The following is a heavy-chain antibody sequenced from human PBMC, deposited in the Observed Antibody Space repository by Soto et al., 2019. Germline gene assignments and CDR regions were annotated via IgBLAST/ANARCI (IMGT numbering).Heavy chain of an antibody. V-gene: IGHV2-5*02. CDR3: AHSTRSYDFWSGSPLDYYYYYMDV. D-gene: IGHD3-3*01. CDR2: IYWDDDK. CDR1: GFSLSTSGVG. Sequence: ESGPTLVNPTQTLTLTCTFSGFSLSTSGVGVGWIRQPPGKALEWLALIYWDDDKRYSPSLKSRLTITKDTSKNQVVLTMTNMDPVDTATYYCAHSTRSYDFWSGSPLDYYYYYMDVWGKGTTVTVSS. J-gene: IGHJ6*03.